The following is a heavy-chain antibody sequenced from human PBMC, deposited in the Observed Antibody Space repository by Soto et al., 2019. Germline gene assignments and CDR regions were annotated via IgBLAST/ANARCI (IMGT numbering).Heavy chain of an antibody. CDR1: GGSISSNHW. V-gene: IGHV4-4*02. CDR2: VYHSGTT. J-gene: IGHJ5*02. D-gene: IGHD6-19*01. CDR3: ARGGIFYSSGRDNWFDP. Sequence: QVQLQESGPGLVRPSGTLSLTCAVSGGSISSNHWWSWVRQPPGKGLEWIGEVYHSGTTNHSPSLKSRVTISIDKSKNQFSLRLNSVTAADTAVYYCARGGIFYSSGRDNWFDPWGQGTLVTVSS.